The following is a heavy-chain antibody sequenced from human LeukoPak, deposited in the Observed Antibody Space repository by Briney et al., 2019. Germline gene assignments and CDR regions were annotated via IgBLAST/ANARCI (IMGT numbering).Heavy chain of an antibody. Sequence: GGSRRLSGAASGFTLRSKARSWVGKAQGRGWGGVSAISGGGGSTYYADSVKGRFTISRDNSKNTLYLQMNSLRAEDTAVYYCAKEIQIFGVASNPAFDYWGQGTLVTVSS. CDR2: ISGGGGST. D-gene: IGHD3-3*01. J-gene: IGHJ4*02. V-gene: IGHV3-23*01. CDR3: AKEIQIFGVASNPAFDY. CDR1: GFTLRSKA.